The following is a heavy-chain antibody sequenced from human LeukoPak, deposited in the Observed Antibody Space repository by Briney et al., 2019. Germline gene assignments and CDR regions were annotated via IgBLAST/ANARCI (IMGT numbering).Heavy chain of an antibody. CDR2: ISSGGGNI. Sequence: GGSLRLSCAASGFTFSSYEMNWVRQAPGKGLVWVSYISSGGGNIYYADSVKGRFTISRDNAKSSLYLQMNSLRAEDTAVFYCARALPVAGSVFFDSWGQGTLVTVSS. J-gene: IGHJ4*02. V-gene: IGHV3-48*03. CDR3: ARALPVAGSVFFDS. CDR1: GFTFSSYE. D-gene: IGHD6-19*01.